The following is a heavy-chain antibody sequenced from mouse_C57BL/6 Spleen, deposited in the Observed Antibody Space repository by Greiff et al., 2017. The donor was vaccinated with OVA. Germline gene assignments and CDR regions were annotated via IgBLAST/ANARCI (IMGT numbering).Heavy chain of an antibody. CDR2: IDPNSGGT. J-gene: IGHJ3*01. CDR3: ARELYYGSSPVAY. D-gene: IGHD1-1*01. CDR1: GYTFTSYW. Sequence: QVQLKQPGAELVKPGASVKLSCKASGYTFTSYWMHWVKQRPGRGLEWIGRIDPNSGGTKYNEKFKSKATLTVDKPSSTAYMQLSSLTSEDSAVYYCARELYYGSSPVAYWGQGTLVTVSA. V-gene: IGHV1-72*01.